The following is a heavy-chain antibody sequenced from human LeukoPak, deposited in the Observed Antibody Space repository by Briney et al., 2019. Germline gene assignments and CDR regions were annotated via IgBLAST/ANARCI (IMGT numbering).Heavy chain of an antibody. CDR1: GFTFSSFE. D-gene: IGHD2-21*01. CDR2: ISGGGSVI. V-gene: IGHV3-48*03. Sequence: GGSLRLSCAGSGFTFSSFEMTWVRQAPGKGLEWLSYISGGGSVIYYADSVKGRFTISTHNAKNSLYLQMNSLRVEDTAVYFCARPVNSLFDPWGQGTLVTVSS. J-gene: IGHJ5*02. CDR3: ARPVNSLFDP.